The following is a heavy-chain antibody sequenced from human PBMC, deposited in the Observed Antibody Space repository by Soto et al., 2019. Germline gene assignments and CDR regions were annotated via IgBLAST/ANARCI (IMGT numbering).Heavy chain of an antibody. CDR3: TRDQGGSYDSWFDP. V-gene: IGHV3-21*06. Sequence: EVQLVESGGGLVKPGGSLRLSCSFTFNSYSLNWVRQAPEKGLEWVSSISSGSAYIKYADSVKGRFTISRDNANNFLYLQMSSLRVDDTALYYCTRDQGGSYDSWFDPWGQGTLVTVSS. D-gene: IGHD1-26*01. CDR2: ISSGSAYI. CDR1: TFNSYS. J-gene: IGHJ5*02.